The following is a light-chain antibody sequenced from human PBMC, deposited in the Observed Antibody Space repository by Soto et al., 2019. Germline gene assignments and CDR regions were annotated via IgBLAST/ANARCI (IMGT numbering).Light chain of an antibody. CDR2: DAS. CDR1: QDIGSA. CDR3: QQFNGFPLT. J-gene: IGKJ4*01. V-gene: IGKV1-13*02. Sequence: IQLTQSPSSLSASVGDRVTITCRAGQDIGSALAWYQQRPGKAPKLLLYDASNLEAGVPSRFSRSASGTDFTLTITSLRPEDFATYYCQQFNGFPLTFGGGTKVQIK.